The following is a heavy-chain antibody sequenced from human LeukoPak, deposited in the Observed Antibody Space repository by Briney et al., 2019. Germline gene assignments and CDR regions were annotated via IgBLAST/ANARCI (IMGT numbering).Heavy chain of an antibody. CDR2: INSVGSST. Sequence: PGGSLRLSCVASGFTFSNYWMHWVRQAPGRGLIWVSRINSVGSSTSYADSVKGRFTISRDNAKNTLYLQMNSLRAEDTAVYYCARDDLHSGSPYMDVWGKGTTVTVSS. V-gene: IGHV3-74*01. CDR1: GFTFSNYW. J-gene: IGHJ6*03. D-gene: IGHD1-26*01. CDR3: ARDDLHSGSPYMDV.